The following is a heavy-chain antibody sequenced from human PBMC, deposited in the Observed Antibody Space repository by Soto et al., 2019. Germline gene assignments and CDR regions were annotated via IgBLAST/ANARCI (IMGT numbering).Heavy chain of an antibody. J-gene: IGHJ4*02. CDR3: ARDSSHYGSGVIDY. Sequence: QVQLQESGPGLVKPSQTLSLTCTISGGSISSGGYYWSWIRQHPGKGLEWIGYIYYSGSTYYNPSLKSRVTISVDTSKNQFSLKLSSVTAADTAVYYCARDSSHYGSGVIDYWGQGTLVTVSS. V-gene: IGHV4-31*03. CDR2: IYYSGST. CDR1: GGSISSGGYY. D-gene: IGHD3-10*01.